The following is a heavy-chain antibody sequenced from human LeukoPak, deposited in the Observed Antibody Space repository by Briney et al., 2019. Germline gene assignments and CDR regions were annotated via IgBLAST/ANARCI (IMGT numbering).Heavy chain of an antibody. V-gene: IGHV4-34*01. D-gene: IGHD3-22*01. Sequence: PSETLSLTCAVYGGSFSGYYWSWIRQPPGKGLEWIGEINHSGSTNYNPSLKSRVTISVDTSKNQFSLKLSSVTAADTAVYYCARQKGSYDSSGYYYYFDYWAREPWSPSPQ. CDR1: GGSFSGYY. CDR2: INHSGST. J-gene: IGHJ4*02. CDR3: ARQKGSYDSSGYYYYFDY.